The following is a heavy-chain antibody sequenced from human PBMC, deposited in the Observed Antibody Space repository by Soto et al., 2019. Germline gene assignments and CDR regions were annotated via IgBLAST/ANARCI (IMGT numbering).Heavy chain of an antibody. CDR1: GFTVSSNY. CDR2: IYSGGST. D-gene: IGHD6-19*01. V-gene: IGHV3-53*02. CDR3: AREWSGWAFDY. J-gene: IGHJ4*02. Sequence: EVQLVETGGGLIQPGGSLRLSCAASGFTVSSNYMSWVRQAPGKGLEWVSVIYSGGSTNYADSVKGRFTISRDNSKNTLYLQMNSLRAEDTAVYYCAREWSGWAFDYWGQGTLVTVSS.